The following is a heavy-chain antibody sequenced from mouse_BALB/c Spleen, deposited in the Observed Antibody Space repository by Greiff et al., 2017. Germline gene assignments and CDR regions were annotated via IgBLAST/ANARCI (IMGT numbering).Heavy chain of an antibody. Sequence: EVMLVESGGGLVQPGGSLKLSCAASGFTFSSYTMSWVRQTPEKRLEWVAYISNGGGSTYYPDTVKGRFTISRDNAKNTLYLQMSSLKSEDTAMYYCARGGTMIDYWGQGTTLTVSS. CDR1: GFTFSSYT. V-gene: IGHV5-12-2*01. CDR3: ARGGTMIDY. J-gene: IGHJ2*01. D-gene: IGHD2-4*01. CDR2: ISNGGGST.